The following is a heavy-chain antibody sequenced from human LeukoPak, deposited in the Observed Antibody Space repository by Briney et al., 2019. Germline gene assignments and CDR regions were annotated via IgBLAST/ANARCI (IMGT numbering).Heavy chain of an antibody. CDR3: ASLFNDILTGYFAFDI. V-gene: IGHV3-48*01. D-gene: IGHD3-9*01. J-gene: IGHJ3*02. Sequence: GGSLRLSCAASGFTFSSYSMNWVRQAPGKGLEWVSYISSSSSTIYYADSVKGRFTISRDNGKNSLYLQMNSLRAEDTAVYYCASLFNDILTGYFAFDIWGQGTMVTVSS. CDR1: GFTFSSYS. CDR2: ISSSSSTI.